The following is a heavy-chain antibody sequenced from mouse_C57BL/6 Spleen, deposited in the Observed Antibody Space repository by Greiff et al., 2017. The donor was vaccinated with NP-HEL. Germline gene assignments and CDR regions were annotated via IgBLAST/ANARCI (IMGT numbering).Heavy chain of an antibody. CDR3: TGTGTKFDY. D-gene: IGHD4-1*01. Sequence: DVKLQESGRGLVQPGGSMKLSCVASGFTFSNYWMNWVRQSPEKGLEWVAQIRLKSDNYATHYAESVKGRFTISRDDSKSSVYLQMNNLSAEDTGIYYCTGTGTKFDYWGQGTTLTVSS. CDR2: IRLKSDNYAT. J-gene: IGHJ2*01. CDR1: GFTFSNYW. V-gene: IGHV6-3*01.